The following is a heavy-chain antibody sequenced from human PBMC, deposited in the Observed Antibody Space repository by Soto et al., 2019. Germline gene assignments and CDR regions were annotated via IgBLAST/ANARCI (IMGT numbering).Heavy chain of an antibody. J-gene: IGHJ4*02. D-gene: IGHD5-18*01. CDR3: TTDRVDTAMDFDY. V-gene: IGHV3-23*01. Sequence: PGGSLRLSCAASGFTFSSYAMSWVRQAPGKGLEWVSAISGSGGSTYYADSVKGRFTISRDNSKNTLYLQMNSLKTEDTAVYYCTTDRVDTAMDFDYWGQGTLVTVSS. CDR2: ISGSGGST. CDR1: GFTFSSYA.